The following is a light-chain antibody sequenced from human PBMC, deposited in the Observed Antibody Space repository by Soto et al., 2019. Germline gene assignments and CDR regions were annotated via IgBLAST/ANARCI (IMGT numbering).Light chain of an antibody. Sequence: ENVLTQSPGTLSLSPGERATLSCRSSQTVSSNSLDWYQQKPGQAPRFLIYGASHRAIGIPSRFSGSGSGTDFTLTISRLEPEDFAVYYCLQYGNSPFTFGPGTKVDFK. V-gene: IGKV3-20*01. CDR3: LQYGNSPFT. J-gene: IGKJ3*01. CDR2: GAS. CDR1: QTVSSNS.